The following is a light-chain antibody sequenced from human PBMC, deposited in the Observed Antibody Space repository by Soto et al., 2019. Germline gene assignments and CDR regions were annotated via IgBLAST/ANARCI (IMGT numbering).Light chain of an antibody. CDR2: DAS. V-gene: IGKV1-5*01. CDR3: QQYNSYPLT. Sequence: PLTQSPSTLFESAGDRVTLSCRASQSISSCLAWYQKKRGQAPKLLIYDASSLTTGVPSRFSGSGSGTDFTLTISSLQPDDFATYYCQQYNSYPLTCGQGTKVDIK. J-gene: IGKJ1*01. CDR1: QSISSC.